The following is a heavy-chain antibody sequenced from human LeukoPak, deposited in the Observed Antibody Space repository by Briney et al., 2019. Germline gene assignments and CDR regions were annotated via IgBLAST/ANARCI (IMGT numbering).Heavy chain of an antibody. CDR1: GFTFSSYA. Sequence: PGGSLRLSFAASGFTFSSYAMSWVRQAPGKGLDWVSAISGSGGSTYYADSVKGRFTISRDNSKNTLYLQMNSLRAEDTAVYYCAKDFRQQLVPDAFDIWGQGTMVTVSS. D-gene: IGHD6-13*01. J-gene: IGHJ3*02. CDR3: AKDFRQQLVPDAFDI. CDR2: ISGSGGST. V-gene: IGHV3-23*01.